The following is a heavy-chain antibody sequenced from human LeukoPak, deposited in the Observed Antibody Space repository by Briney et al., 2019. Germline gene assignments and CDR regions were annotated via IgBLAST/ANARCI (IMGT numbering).Heavy chain of an antibody. D-gene: IGHD1-26*01. Sequence: GGSLRLSCVASGFTFSSYWMHWVRQAPGKGLVWVSRINTDGSSTTYADSVKGRFTISRDNAENTLFLQMNSLRAEDTAVYYCGRARAGATVVSPAVGFWGQGTLVTVSS. CDR3: GRARAGATVVSPAVGF. J-gene: IGHJ4*02. CDR1: GFTFSSYW. CDR2: INTDGSST. V-gene: IGHV3-74*01.